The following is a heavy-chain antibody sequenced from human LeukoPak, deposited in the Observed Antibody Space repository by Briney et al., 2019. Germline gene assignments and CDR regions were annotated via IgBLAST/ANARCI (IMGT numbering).Heavy chain of an antibody. V-gene: IGHV3-48*03. D-gene: IGHD3-10*01. CDR3: ARDLEGPGSSVWDY. J-gene: IGHJ4*02. CDR1: GFTFSSYD. Sequence: PGGSLRLSCAASGFTFSSYDMNWVRQAPGKGLEWVSYIRDSGSTIFYADSVKGRFTISRDNAKNSLYLRMNSLRAEDTAVYYCARDLEGPGSSVWDYWGQGTLVTVSS. CDR2: IRDSGSTI.